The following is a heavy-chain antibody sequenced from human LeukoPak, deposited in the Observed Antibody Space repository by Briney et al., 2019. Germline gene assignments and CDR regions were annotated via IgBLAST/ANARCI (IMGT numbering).Heavy chain of an antibody. V-gene: IGHV1-46*01. CDR3: ARDPLYSYGSSTPNNWFDP. D-gene: IGHD5-18*01. J-gene: IGHJ5*02. CDR2: INPSGGST. Sequence: ASVKVSCKAYGYTFTSYYMHWVRQAPGQGLEWMGIINPSGGSTSYAQKFQGRVTMTRDTSTSTVYMELSSLRSEDTAVYYCARDPLYSYGSSTPNNWFDPWGQGTLVTVSS. CDR1: GYTFTSYY.